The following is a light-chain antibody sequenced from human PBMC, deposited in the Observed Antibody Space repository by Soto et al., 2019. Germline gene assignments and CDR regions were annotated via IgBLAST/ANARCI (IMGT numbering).Light chain of an antibody. Sequence: AALSQPASVSGYPGQSVAISCNRTSSDVGGYDYVSWYQQHPGKAPKLMIYDVTNRPSGVSNRFSGSKSGNTASLTISGLQAEDEADYYCISYASINTYVSGTGTKVTVL. CDR3: ISYASINTYV. CDR2: DVT. V-gene: IGLV2-14*01. J-gene: IGLJ1*01. CDR1: SSDVGGYDY.